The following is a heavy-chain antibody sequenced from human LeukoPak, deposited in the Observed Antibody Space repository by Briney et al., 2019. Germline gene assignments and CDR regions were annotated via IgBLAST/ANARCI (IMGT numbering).Heavy chain of an antibody. J-gene: IGHJ4*02. V-gene: IGHV4-59*01. Sequence: SEPLSLTCTVSGAPITSYYRRWTRHPRGQGLEWIGYVYYSGSTNYNPSLKSRVTISVDTSKKQFSLKLSSVSAADTAVYYCARGGSRQSSSSDFDYWGQGTLVTVSS. D-gene: IGHD6-6*01. CDR3: ARGGSRQSSSSDFDY. CDR1: GAPITSYY. CDR2: VYYSGST.